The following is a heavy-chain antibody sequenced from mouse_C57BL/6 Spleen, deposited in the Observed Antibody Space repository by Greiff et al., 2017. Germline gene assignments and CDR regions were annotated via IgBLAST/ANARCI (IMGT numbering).Heavy chain of an antibody. D-gene: IGHD3-2*02. CDR3: TRGGQLRLRGDY. CDR2: IDPETGGT. Sequence: QVQLKESGAELVRPGASVTLSCKASGYTFTDYEMHWVKQTPVHGLEWIGAIDPETGGTAYNQKFKGKAILTADKSSSTAYMELRSLTSEDSAVYYCTRGGQLRLRGDYWGQGTSVTVSS. CDR1: GYTFTDYE. J-gene: IGHJ4*01. V-gene: IGHV1-15*01.